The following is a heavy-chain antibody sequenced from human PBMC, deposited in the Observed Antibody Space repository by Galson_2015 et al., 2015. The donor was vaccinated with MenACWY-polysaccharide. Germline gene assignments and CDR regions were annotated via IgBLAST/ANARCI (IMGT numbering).Heavy chain of an antibody. J-gene: IGHJ4*02. D-gene: IGHD1-26*01. Sequence: SLRLSCAASGFTFSSYAMNWVRQAPGKGLEWVSAISNSGGSTYYADSVKGRFTISRDNSKNTLLLQMNSLGAEDTAVYYCAKEKGGGSYWGNTKIDYWGQGTLLTVSS. CDR3: AKEKGGGSYWGNTKIDY. V-gene: IGHV3-23*01. CDR2: ISNSGGST. CDR1: GFTFSSYA.